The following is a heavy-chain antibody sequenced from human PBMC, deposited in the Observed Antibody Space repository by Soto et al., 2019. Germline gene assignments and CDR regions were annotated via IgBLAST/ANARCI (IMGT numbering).Heavy chain of an antibody. J-gene: IGHJ4*02. CDR1: GGSVSSVNYY. D-gene: IGHD2-15*01. CDR2: IYYSGST. Sequence: QVQLQESGPGLVKPSETLSLTCTVSGGSVSSVNYYWSWIRQPPGKGLEWIGYIYYSGSTNYNPSLKSRVTISLDTSKNQFSLKLSSVTAADTAVYYCARDLVRSVVKDYWGQGTLVTVSS. V-gene: IGHV4-61*01. CDR3: ARDLVRSVVKDY.